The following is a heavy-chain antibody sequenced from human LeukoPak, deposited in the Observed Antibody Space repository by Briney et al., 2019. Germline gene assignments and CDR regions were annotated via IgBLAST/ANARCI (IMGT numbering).Heavy chain of an antibody. CDR3: VRGEMPGTLDY. CDR2: ITGNGGST. J-gene: IGHJ4*02. D-gene: IGHD3-16*01. V-gene: IGHV3-23*01. Sequence: PGGSLRLSCAVSGFTFSRCAMSWVRQAPGKGLEWVSTITGNGGSTYYADSVKGRLTISRDNSKNTLYLRMNSLRVEDTAVYSCVRGEMPGTLDYWGRGTLVTVSS. CDR1: GFTFSRCA.